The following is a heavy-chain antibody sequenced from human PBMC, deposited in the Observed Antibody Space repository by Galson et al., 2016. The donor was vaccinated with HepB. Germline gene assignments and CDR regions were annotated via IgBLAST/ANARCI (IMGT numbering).Heavy chain of an antibody. D-gene: IGHD1-7*01. CDR2: IYPGDSDT. CDR3: ARRKNYAPDY. Sequence: QSGADVTKHGESLKISCKASGYSFTPYWNGWVRQVPGKGLEWVGLIYPGDSDTRYSPSFQGQVTISADRSISTAYLQWSSLKASDAAMYYCARRKNYAPDYWGQGTLVTVSS. CDR1: GYSFTPYW. J-gene: IGHJ4*02. V-gene: IGHV5-51*01.